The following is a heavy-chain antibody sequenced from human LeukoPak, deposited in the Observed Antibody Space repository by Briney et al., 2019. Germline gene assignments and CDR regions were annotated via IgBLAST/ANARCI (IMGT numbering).Heavy chain of an antibody. J-gene: IGHJ1*01. V-gene: IGHV3-11*06. Sequence: PGGSLRLSCEVSGFTFSDHYMSWIRQAPGKRLEWVSYVSSGSTYTNYADSVEGRFTISRDNAKNSLYLQMNSLRAEDTAVYYCARDLRAGCSGGSCYSSPFQHWGQGTLVTVSS. D-gene: IGHD2-15*01. CDR3: ARDLRAGCSGGSCYSSPFQH. CDR2: VSSGSTYT. CDR1: GFTFSDHY.